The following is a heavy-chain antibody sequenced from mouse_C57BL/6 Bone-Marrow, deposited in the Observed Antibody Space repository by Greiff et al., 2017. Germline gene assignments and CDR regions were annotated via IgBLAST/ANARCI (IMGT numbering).Heavy chain of an antibody. CDR1: GISITTGNYR. CDR2: LYYSGTI. V-gene: IGHV3-5*01. J-gene: IGHJ2*01. CDR3: ARDGYYPFGY. D-gene: IGHD2-3*01. Sequence: EVKLQESGPGLVKPSQSVFLTCTVTGISITTGNYRWSWIRQFPGNKLEWIGYLYYSGTITYNPSLTSRTTITRDTPKNQFFLEMNSLTAEDTATYYCARDGYYPFGYWGQGTTLTVAS.